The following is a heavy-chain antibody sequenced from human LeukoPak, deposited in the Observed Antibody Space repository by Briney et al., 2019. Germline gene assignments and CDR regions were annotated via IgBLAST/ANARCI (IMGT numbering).Heavy chain of an antibody. Sequence: PGGSLRLSCAASVFTFSSYAMSWVRQAPGKGLEWVSAIRGSGGSTYYADSVKGRFTISRDNSKNTLYLQMNSLRAEDTAVYYCAKEVRDYYDSSGYNDYWGQGTLVTVSS. CDR1: VFTFSSYA. J-gene: IGHJ4*02. V-gene: IGHV3-23*01. D-gene: IGHD3-22*01. CDR3: AKEVRDYYDSSGYNDY. CDR2: IRGSGGST.